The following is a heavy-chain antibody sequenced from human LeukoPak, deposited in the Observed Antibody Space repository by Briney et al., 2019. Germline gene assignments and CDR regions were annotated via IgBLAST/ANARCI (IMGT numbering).Heavy chain of an antibody. CDR3: AGNRMAKNWFDP. V-gene: IGHV1-2*02. Sequence: ASVKASSKASRYTFIDYYIHWVRQAPGQGLEWLGWFKPKTSGPTNAHTIQGRLTMTRDTSINKVYMELTRVTSDDTAVYYCAGNRMAKNWFDPWGRGTLITVSS. D-gene: IGHD2-8*01. CDR1: RYTFIDYY. CDR2: FKPKTSGP. J-gene: IGHJ5*02.